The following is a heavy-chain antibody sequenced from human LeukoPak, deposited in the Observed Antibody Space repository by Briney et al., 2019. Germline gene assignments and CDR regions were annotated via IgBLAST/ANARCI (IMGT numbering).Heavy chain of an antibody. V-gene: IGHV3-23*01. CDR1: GFTFSSYA. J-gene: IGHJ4*02. Sequence: GSLRLTCAASGFTFSSYAMSWVRQAPGKGLEWVSGISGSGGSTYYGDSVKGRFTMSRDNVKNMLYLQMNSLKTEDTAVYYCTRDQTPYYWGQGTLVTVSS. CDR3: TRDQTPYY. CDR2: ISGSGGST.